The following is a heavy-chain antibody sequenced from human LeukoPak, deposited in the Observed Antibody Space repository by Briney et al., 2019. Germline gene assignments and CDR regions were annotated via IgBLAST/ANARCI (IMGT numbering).Heavy chain of an antibody. J-gene: IGHJ4*02. CDR2: VSGGLGAT. CDR1: GFTFDTYA. Sequence: SGGSLRLSCAASGFTFDTYAITWGRQAPGKGLEWVASVSGGLGATYYSDSVRGRFTISRDNSKKTVSLQLNSLRAEDTGVYFCAKFEGATIPGWFDDYWGQGILVTVSS. D-gene: IGHD3-10*01. CDR3: AKFEGATIPGWFDDY. V-gene: IGHV3-23*01.